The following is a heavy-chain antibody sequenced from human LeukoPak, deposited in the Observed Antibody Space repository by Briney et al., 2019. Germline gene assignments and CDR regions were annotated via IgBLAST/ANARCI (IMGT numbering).Heavy chain of an antibody. CDR3: AKDGSYDSSGPSYFDY. D-gene: IGHD3-22*01. V-gene: IGHV3-23*01. Sequence: GGSLRPSCAASGFTFSSYAMSWVRQAPGKGLEWVSAISGSGGSTYYADSVKGRFTISRDNSKNTLYLQMNSLRAEDTAVYCCAKDGSYDSSGPSYFDYWGQGTLVTVSS. CDR1: GFTFSSYA. J-gene: IGHJ4*02. CDR2: ISGSGGST.